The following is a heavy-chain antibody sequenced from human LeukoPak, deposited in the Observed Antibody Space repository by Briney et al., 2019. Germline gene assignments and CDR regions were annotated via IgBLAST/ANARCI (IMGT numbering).Heavy chain of an antibody. Sequence: GGPLRLSCAASGFTFSSYAMSWVRQAPGKGLEWVSSISGGAGSTYYADSVKGRFTISRDNSKNTLYLQMNSLRAEDTAVYYCAKEHSYGYYYYYMDVWGKGSTVTVSS. CDR3: AKEHSYGYYYYYMDV. D-gene: IGHD5-18*01. CDR2: ISGGAGST. CDR1: GFTFSSYA. V-gene: IGHV3-23*01. J-gene: IGHJ6*03.